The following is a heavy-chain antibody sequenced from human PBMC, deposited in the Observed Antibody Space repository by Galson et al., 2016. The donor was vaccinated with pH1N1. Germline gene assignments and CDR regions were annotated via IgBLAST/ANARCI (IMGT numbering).Heavy chain of an antibody. D-gene: IGHD1-26*01. CDR1: GGSLSSSSYY. Sequence: TLSLTCTVSGGSLSSSSYYWGWIRQPPGKGLEWIANIYYSGSTYYNPSLKSRVTISVDTSKNQFSLKLSSVTAADTAVYYCARLARGERLFYFDYWGQGTLVTVSS. CDR2: IYYSGST. V-gene: IGHV4-39*01. J-gene: IGHJ4*02. CDR3: ARLARGERLFYFDY.